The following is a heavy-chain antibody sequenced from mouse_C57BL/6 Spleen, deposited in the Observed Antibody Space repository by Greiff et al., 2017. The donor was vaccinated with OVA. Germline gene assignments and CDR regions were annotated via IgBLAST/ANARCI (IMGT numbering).Heavy chain of an antibody. J-gene: IGHJ1*03. CDR2: IYPRSGNT. Sequence: LVESGAELARPGASVKLSCKASGYTFTSYGISWVKQRTGQGLEWIGEIYPRSGNTYYNEKFKGKATLTADKSSSTAYMELRSLTSEDSAVYFCARSGWLLQGWYFDVWGTGTTVTVSS. D-gene: IGHD2-3*01. CDR3: ARSGWLLQGWYFDV. CDR1: GYTFTSYG. V-gene: IGHV1-81*01.